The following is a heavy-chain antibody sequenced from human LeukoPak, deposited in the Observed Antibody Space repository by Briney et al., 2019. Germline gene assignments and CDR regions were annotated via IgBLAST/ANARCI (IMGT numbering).Heavy chain of an antibody. CDR1: GFIVSDNY. CDR3: ARYHYDSSGYPYYFDY. CDR2: IYSGGST. V-gene: IGHV3-53*01. D-gene: IGHD3-22*01. J-gene: IGHJ4*02. Sequence: GGSLRLSCAAFGFIVSDNYMSWVRQAPAQGLEWVSVIYSGGSTYYADSVKGRFTISRDNSKNTVFLQLNSLRAEDTAVYYCARYHYDSSGYPYYFDYWGQGTLVTVSS.